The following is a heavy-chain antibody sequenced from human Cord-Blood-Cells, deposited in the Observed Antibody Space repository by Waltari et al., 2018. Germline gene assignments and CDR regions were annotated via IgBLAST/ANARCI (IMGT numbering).Heavy chain of an antibody. CDR2: ISYDGSNK. Sequence: QVQLVESGGGVVQPGRSLRLSCAASGFTFSSYGRHWVRQAPGKGLEWVAVISYDGSNKYYADSVKGRFTISRDNSKNTLYLQMNSLRAEDTAVYYCAKSKGGQLGILGYWGQGTLVTVSS. CDR1: GFTFSSYG. D-gene: IGHD7-27*01. V-gene: IGHV3-30*18. J-gene: IGHJ4*02. CDR3: AKSKGGQLGILGY.